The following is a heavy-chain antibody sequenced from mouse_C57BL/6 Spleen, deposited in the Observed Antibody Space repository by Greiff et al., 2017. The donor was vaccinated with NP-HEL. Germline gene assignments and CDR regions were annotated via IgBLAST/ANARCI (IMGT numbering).Heavy chain of an antibody. J-gene: IGHJ1*03. V-gene: IGHV2-6-1*01. CDR1: GFSLTSYG. CDR2: IWSDGSK. Sequence: VKLQESGPGLVAPSQCLYITCTVSGFSLTSYGVHWVRQPPGKGLEWLVVIWSDGSKTYTSALESRQSISKDNSKSNIFLKMNLLQTYDTARYYGARHGNYYGSSWYFDVWGTGTTVTVSS. D-gene: IGHD1-1*01. CDR3: ARHGNYYGSSWYFDV.